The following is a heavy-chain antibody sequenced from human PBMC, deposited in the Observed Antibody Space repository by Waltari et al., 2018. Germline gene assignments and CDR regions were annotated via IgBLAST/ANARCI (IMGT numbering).Heavy chain of an antibody. V-gene: IGHV3-23*01. CDR1: GFTFSSYA. Sequence: EVQLLESGGGLVQPGGSLRLSCSASGFTFSSYALSWVRQAPGKGLEWVSAISGSGGSTYYADSVKGRFTISRDNSKNTLYLQMNSLRAEDTAVYYCAKFSLSSSWFDYWGQGTLVTVSS. J-gene: IGHJ4*02. CDR3: AKFSLSSSWFDY. CDR2: ISGSGGST. D-gene: IGHD6-13*01.